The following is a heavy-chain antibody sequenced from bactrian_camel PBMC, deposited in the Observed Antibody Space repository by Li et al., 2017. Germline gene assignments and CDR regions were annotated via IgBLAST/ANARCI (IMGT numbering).Heavy chain of an antibody. D-gene: IGHD6*01. CDR1: GYSETMDC. J-gene: IGHJ4*01. CDR2: VSGHDGTT. CDR3: ASAAYNSNWPRLEKRYYKY. V-gene: IGHV3S60*01. Sequence: QLVESGGGSVQAGGSLRLSCAVSGYSETMDCLGWFRQVPGEEREAVAKFVSGHDGTTSYADSVKGRFAISKDNDRNTLALQMNSLKPEDSAMYYCASAAYNSNWPRLEKRYYKYWGQGTQVTVS.